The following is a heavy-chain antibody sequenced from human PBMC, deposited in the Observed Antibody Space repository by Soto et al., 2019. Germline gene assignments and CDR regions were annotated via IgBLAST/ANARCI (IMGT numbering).Heavy chain of an antibody. J-gene: IGHJ4*02. Sequence: PSETLSLTCTVSGGSISSSSYYWGWIRQPPGKGLEWIGSIYYSGSTYYNPSLKSRVTISVDTSKNQFSLKLSSVTAADTAVYYCARQALIYGGKSRWLDYWGQGTLGTVSS. D-gene: IGHD4-17*01. CDR2: IYYSGST. V-gene: IGHV4-39*01. CDR1: GGSISSSSYY. CDR3: ARQALIYGGKSRWLDY.